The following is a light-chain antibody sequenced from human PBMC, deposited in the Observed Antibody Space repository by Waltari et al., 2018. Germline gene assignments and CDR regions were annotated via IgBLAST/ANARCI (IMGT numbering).Light chain of an antibody. J-gene: IGLJ3*02. CDR1: NSNIGSNS. V-gene: IGLV1-47*01. CDR3: ATWDESLNGVV. CDR2: GRN. Sequence: QSVLTQPPSASGNPGQTVTISCSGGNSNIGSNSVAWYQQVPGTAPKPLIYGRNPRPSGVPDRFSGSKSGTSASLAISGLRSEDEADYYCATWDESLNGVVIGGGTKLSVL.